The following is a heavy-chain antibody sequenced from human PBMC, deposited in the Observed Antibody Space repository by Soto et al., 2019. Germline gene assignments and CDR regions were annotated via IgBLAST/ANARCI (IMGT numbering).Heavy chain of an antibody. CDR2: ISKTGSSM. J-gene: IGHJ3*01. D-gene: IGHD1-26*01. CDR3: ARELSGNYFTFDL. CDR1: GFALGDYY. V-gene: IGHV3-11*01. Sequence: QVQLVESGGDVVNPGGSLRLSCAASGFALGDYYMSWIRQAPGKGLEWVSYISKTGSSMHHVDSVKGRFTISRDNAKNSLYLQTNTLRAEDTAVYYCARELSGNYFTFDLWGPGTRVTVSS.